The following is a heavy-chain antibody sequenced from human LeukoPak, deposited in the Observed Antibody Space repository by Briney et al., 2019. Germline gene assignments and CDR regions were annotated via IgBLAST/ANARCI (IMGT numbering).Heavy chain of an antibody. V-gene: IGHV3-30*02. Sequence: GGSLRLSCTTSAFTFSNYGMHWVRQAPGKGLEWVALIRHDGSNKYYADSVKGRFTISRDNSKNTLYLQMNSLRAEDTAVYYCAKDSEIFGMVNVDYWGQGTLVTVSS. CDR2: IRHDGSNK. CDR1: AFTFSNYG. D-gene: IGHD3-3*01. CDR3: AKDSEIFGMVNVDY. J-gene: IGHJ4*02.